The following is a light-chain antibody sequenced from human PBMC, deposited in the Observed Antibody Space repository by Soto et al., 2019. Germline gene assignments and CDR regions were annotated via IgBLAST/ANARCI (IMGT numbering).Light chain of an antibody. CDR3: NSLTSSGPAYV. Sequence: QSALTQPASVSGSPGQSVTISCTGTSSDVGGYNYVSWYQQHPGKAPKLMIYDVSNRPSGVSNRFSGSKSGNTASLTISGLEAEDGADYYCNSLTSSGPAYVFGTGTKLTVL. J-gene: IGLJ1*01. CDR2: DVS. V-gene: IGLV2-14*01. CDR1: SSDVGGYNY.